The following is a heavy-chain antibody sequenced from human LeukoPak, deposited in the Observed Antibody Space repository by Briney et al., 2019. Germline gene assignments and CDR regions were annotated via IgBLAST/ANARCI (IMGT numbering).Heavy chain of an antibody. V-gene: IGHV3-49*04. CDR3: TRVHSGIDFDY. CDR1: GFTFGDYA. J-gene: IGHJ4*02. CDR2: IRSKAYGGTT. Sequence: GGSLRLSCIASGFTFGDYAMSWVRQAPGKGLEWVGFIRSKAYGGTTEYAASVKGRFTISRDDSKSIAYLQMKSLKSEDTAVYHCTRVHSGIDFDYWGQGTLVTVSS. D-gene: IGHD3-10*01.